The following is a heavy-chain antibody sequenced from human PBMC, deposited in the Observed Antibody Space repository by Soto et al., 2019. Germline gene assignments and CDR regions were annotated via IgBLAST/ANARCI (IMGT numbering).Heavy chain of an antibody. Sequence: GESLKISCKGSGYSFTSYWIGWVRQMPGKGLEWMGIIYPGDSDTRYSPSFQGQVTISADKSISTAYLQWSSLKASDTAMYYCARKGSAMTSYYYGMDVWGQGTTVTVSS. D-gene: IGHD2-2*01. CDR3: ARKGSAMTSYYYGMDV. CDR2: IYPGDSDT. CDR1: GYSFTSYW. J-gene: IGHJ6*02. V-gene: IGHV5-51*01.